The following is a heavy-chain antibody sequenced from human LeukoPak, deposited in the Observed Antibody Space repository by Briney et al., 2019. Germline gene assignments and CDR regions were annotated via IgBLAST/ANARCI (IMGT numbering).Heavy chain of an antibody. V-gene: IGHV4-59*08. CDR1: GGSISSYY. D-gene: IGHD6-19*01. J-gene: IGHJ5*02. CDR3: ARHLGVVAGNWFDP. Sequence: SETLSLTCTVSGGSISSYYWSWIRQPPGKGLEWIGYIYYRGSTNYNPSLKSRVTISVDTSKNQFSLKLSSVTAADTAVYYCARHLGVVAGNWFDPWGQGTLVTVSS. CDR2: IYYRGST.